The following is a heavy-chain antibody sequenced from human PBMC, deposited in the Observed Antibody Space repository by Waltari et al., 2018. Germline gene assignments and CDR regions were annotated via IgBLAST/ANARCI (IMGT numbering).Heavy chain of an antibody. V-gene: IGHV4-34*01. CDR1: GGSFSGYD. Sequence: QVQLQQWGAGLLKPSETLSLTCAVDGGSFSGYDLSWSRHPPGKGLEWIGEINHSGSTNYNPSLNSRVTISVDTSKNQFSLKLSSVTAADTAVYYCARSAGIVVVPAAIPYFDYWGQGTLVTVSS. D-gene: IGHD2-2*01. CDR3: ARSAGIVVVPAAIPYFDY. J-gene: IGHJ4*02. CDR2: INHSGST.